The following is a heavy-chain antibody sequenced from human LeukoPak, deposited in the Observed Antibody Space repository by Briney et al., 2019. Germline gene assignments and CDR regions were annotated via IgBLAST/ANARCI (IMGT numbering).Heavy chain of an antibody. D-gene: IGHD3-10*01. CDR3: AREVLLWFGELPDY. CDR1: GYTFTSYA. Sequence: ASVKVSCKASGYTFTSYAMHWVRQAPGQRLEWMGWINAGNGNTKYSQKFQGRVTITRDTSASTAYMELSSLRSEDTAVYYCAREVLLWFGELPDYWGRGTLVTVSS. V-gene: IGHV1-3*01. J-gene: IGHJ4*02. CDR2: INAGNGNT.